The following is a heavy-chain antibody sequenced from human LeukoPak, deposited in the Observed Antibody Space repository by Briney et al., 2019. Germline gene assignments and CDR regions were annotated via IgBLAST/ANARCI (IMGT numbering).Heavy chain of an antibody. D-gene: IGHD1-1*01. Sequence: SETLSLTCTVSGGSISNYYWGWIRQRPGEGLEWIGSIYYSGSTYYNSSLQSRVTISVHMSNNQFALKLSSVTAADTAVYYCTRATGAGLIVYWGQGTLVTVSS. CDR3: TRATGAGLIVY. CDR1: GGSISNYY. CDR2: IYYSGST. V-gene: IGHV4-39*06. J-gene: IGHJ4*02.